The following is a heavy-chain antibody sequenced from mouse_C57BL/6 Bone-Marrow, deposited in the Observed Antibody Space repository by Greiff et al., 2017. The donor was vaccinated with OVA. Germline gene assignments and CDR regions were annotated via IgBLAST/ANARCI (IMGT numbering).Heavy chain of an antibody. Sequence: VQLQESGPELVKPGASVKISCKASGYAFSSSWMNWVKQRPGKGLEWIGRIYPGDGDTNYNGKFKGKATLTADKSSSTAYMQLSSLTSEDSAVYFCARRWDYWGQGTTLTVSS. CDR3: ARRWDY. J-gene: IGHJ2*01. CDR2: IYPGDGDT. CDR1: GYAFSSSW. V-gene: IGHV1-82*01.